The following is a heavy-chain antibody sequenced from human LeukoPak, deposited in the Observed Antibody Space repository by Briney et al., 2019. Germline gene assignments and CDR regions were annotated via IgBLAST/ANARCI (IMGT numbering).Heavy chain of an antibody. CDR3: AGGVYGDYYYGMDV. D-gene: IGHD6-13*01. V-gene: IGHV3-30-3*01. CDR2: ISYDGSNK. J-gene: IGHJ6*02. CDR1: GFTFSSYA. Sequence: GRSLRLSCAASGFTFSSYAMHWVRQAPGKGLEWVAVISYDGSNKYYADSVKGRFTISRYNSKNTLYLQMNSLRAEDTAVYYCAGGVYGDYYYGMDVWGQGTTVTVSS.